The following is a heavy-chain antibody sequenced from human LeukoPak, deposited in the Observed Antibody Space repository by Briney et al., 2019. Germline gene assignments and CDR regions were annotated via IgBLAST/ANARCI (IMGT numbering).Heavy chain of an antibody. V-gene: IGHV4-59*08. CDR1: GGSISGYY. CDR2: IYYSGST. CDR3: ARHRSSSLYFDY. J-gene: IGHJ4*02. D-gene: IGHD6-6*01. Sequence: PSETLSLTCTVSGGSISGYYWSWIRQPPGKGLEWIGYIYYSGSTNHNPSLKSRVTISVDTSKNQFSLKLSSVTAADTAVYYCARHRSSSLYFDYWGQGTLVTVS.